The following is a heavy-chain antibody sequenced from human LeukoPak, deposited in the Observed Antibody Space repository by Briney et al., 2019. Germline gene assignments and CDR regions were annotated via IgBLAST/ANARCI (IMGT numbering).Heavy chain of an antibody. CDR2: IIPIFGTA. CDR1: GGTFSSYA. Sequence: ASVKVSCKASGGTFSSYAISWVRQAPGQGLEWMGGIIPIFGTANYAQKFQGRVTITTDESTSTAYMELSSLRSEDTAVYYCARELRTRGVGANLGYWGQGTLVTVSS. J-gene: IGHJ4*02. V-gene: IGHV1-69*05. CDR3: ARELRTRGVGANLGY. D-gene: IGHD1-26*01.